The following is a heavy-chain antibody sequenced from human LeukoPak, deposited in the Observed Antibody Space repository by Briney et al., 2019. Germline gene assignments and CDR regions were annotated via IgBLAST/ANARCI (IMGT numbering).Heavy chain of an antibody. D-gene: IGHD3-10*01. V-gene: IGHV1-69*05. CDR1: GGTFSSYA. J-gene: IGHJ4*02. Sequence: SVKVSCKASGGTFSSYAISWVRQAPGQGLEWMGGIIPIFGTANYAQKLQGRVTMTTDTSASTAYMELRSLRSDDMAVYYCARAYIWFGEFIDYWGQGTLVTVSS. CDR3: ARAYIWFGEFIDY. CDR2: IIPIFGTA.